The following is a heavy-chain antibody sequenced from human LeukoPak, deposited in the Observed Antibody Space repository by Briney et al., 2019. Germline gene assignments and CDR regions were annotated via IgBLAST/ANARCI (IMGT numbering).Heavy chain of an antibody. CDR1: GGSISSGGYY. D-gene: IGHD4-17*01. Sequence: SETLSLTCTVSGGSISSGGYYWSWIRQHPGKGLEWIGYIYYSGSTYYNPSLKSRVTISVDTSKNQFSLKLSSVTAADTAVYYCARVSTVTPGEIWGYYFDYWGQGTLVTVSS. J-gene: IGHJ4*01. CDR2: IYYSGST. CDR3: ARVSTVTPGEIWGYYFDY. V-gene: IGHV4-31*03.